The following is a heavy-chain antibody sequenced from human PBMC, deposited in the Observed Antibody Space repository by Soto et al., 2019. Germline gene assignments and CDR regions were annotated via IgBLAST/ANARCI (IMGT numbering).Heavy chain of an antibody. CDR2: IIHILGIA. CDR3: ARELGKYYYYGMDV. D-gene: IGHD7-27*01. Sequence: ASVKVSCKASGGTFSSYTISWVRQAPGQGLEWMGRIIHILGIANYAQKFQGRVTITADKSTSTAYMELSSLRSEDTAVYYCARELGKYYYYGMDVWGQGTTVTISS. CDR1: GGTFSSYT. J-gene: IGHJ6*02. V-gene: IGHV1-69*04.